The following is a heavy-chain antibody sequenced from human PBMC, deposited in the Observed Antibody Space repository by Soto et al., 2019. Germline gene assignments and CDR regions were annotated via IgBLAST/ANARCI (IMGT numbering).Heavy chain of an antibody. J-gene: IGHJ5*02. CDR3: ARVWGSYHAPSGGAGFDP. CDR1: GYSFTSNA. CDR2: ISTYSGDA. Sequence: QVQLVQSGAEVKKPGASVKVSCKASGYSFTSNAITWVRQAPGQGLEWMGWISTYSGDANYAQKFQGRVTMTSDTSTNTAYRELRSLRSDDTAVYYCARVWGSYHAPSGGAGFDPWGQGTLVTVSS. V-gene: IGHV1-18*04. D-gene: IGHD3-16*02.